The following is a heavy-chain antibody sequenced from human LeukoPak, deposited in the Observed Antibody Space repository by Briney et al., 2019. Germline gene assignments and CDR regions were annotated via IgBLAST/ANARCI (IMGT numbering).Heavy chain of an antibody. V-gene: IGHV1-2*04. D-gene: IGHD3-9*01. CDR2: INPNSGGT. Sequence: ASVKVSCKASGYTFTGYYMHWVRQAPGQGLEWMGWINPNSGGTNYAQKFQGWVTMTRDTSISTAYMELSRLRSDDTAVYYCARKTTYYDILTVYSDFFDIWAKGKMVTVSS. CDR1: GYTFTGYY. CDR3: ARKTTYYDILTVYSDFFDI. J-gene: IGHJ3*02.